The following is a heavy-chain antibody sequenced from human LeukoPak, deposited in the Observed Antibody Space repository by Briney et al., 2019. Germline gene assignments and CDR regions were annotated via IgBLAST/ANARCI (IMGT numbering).Heavy chain of an antibody. D-gene: IGHD5/OR15-5a*01. J-gene: IGHJ5*02. CDR2: IYYSGST. Sequence: SETLSLTCTVSGGSISSSSYYWGWIRQPPGKGLEWIGSIYYSGSTYYNPSLKSRVTISVDTSKNQFSLKLSSVTAADTAVYYCARCLYWFDPWGQGTLVTVSS. CDR3: ARCLYWFDP. CDR1: GGSISSSSYY. V-gene: IGHV4-39*01.